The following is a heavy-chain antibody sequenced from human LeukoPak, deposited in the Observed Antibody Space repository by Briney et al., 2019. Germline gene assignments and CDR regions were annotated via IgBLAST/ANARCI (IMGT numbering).Heavy chain of an antibody. CDR1: GFTFSDYY. V-gene: IGHV3-49*04. J-gene: IGHJ6*04. Sequence: GGSLRLSCAASGFTFSDYYMSWVRQAPGKGLEWVGFIRSKAYGVTTEHAASVRGRFTISRDDSKSIAYLQMNSLKTEDTAVYYCSRADYYGSGSPISLDVWGKGTTVTVSS. D-gene: IGHD3-10*01. CDR3: SRADYYGSGSPISLDV. CDR2: IRSKAYGVTT.